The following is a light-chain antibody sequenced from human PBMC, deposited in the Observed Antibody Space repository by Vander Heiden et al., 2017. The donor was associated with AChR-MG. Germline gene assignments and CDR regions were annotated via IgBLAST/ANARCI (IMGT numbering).Light chain of an antibody. V-gene: IGKV3-15*01. J-gene: IGKJ4*01. Sequence: EIVMTPSPATLSVSPGERATLPCRASQTVNSKLAWYQQKPGQAPRLVIYGASTRATDIPARFSGSGSGTEFTLTISSLQSEDFAVYYCQQDNNWPLTFGGGTEVEIK. CDR3: QQDNNWPLT. CDR1: QTVNSK. CDR2: GAS.